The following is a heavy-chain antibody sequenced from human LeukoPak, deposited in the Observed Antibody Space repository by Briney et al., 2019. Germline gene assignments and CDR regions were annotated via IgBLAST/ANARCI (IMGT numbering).Heavy chain of an antibody. D-gene: IGHD4-17*01. CDR1: GFTFSSYC. CDR2: ISSSGNYI. CDR3: ARASPMTTVTTFNDY. Sequence: GGSLRLSCAASGFTFSSYCMNWVRQAPGKGLEWASSISSSGNYIYYADSVKGRFTISRDNAKNSLFLQMNSLRAEDTAVYYCARASPMTTVTTFNDYWGQGTLVTVSS. V-gene: IGHV3-21*01. J-gene: IGHJ4*02.